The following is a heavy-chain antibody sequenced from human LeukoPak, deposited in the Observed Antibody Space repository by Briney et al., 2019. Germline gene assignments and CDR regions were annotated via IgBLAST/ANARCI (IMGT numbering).Heavy chain of an antibody. J-gene: IGHJ3*02. Sequence: ASVKVSCKASGYTFTSYAISWVRQAPGQGLEWMGWINPNSGGTNYAQKFQGRVTMTRDTSISTASMELSRLRSDDTAVYYCARAGLWDYYDSSGYHNGAFDIWGQGTMVTVSS. CDR2: INPNSGGT. V-gene: IGHV1-2*02. CDR1: GYTFTSYA. D-gene: IGHD3-22*01. CDR3: ARAGLWDYYDSSGYHNGAFDI.